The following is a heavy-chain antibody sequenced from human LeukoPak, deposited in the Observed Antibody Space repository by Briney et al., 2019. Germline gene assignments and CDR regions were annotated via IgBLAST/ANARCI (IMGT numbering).Heavy chain of an antibody. J-gene: IGHJ5*02. CDR2: MNPNSGNT. CDR1: GYTFTSYD. Sequence: GASVKVSCKASGYTFTSYDINWVRQATGQGLEWMGWMNPNSGNTGYAQKFQGRVTMTRDTSISTVYVELSRLRSDDTAVYYCARSDSYTWFDPWGQGTLVTVSS. CDR3: ARSDSYTWFDP. V-gene: IGHV1-8*01. D-gene: IGHD2-15*01.